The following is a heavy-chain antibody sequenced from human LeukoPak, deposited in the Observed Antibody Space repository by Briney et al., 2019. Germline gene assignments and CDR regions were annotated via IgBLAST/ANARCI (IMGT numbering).Heavy chain of an antibody. V-gene: IGHV3-23*01. CDR2: INSGSGTT. CDR1: GLTFSSYA. D-gene: IGHD6-13*01. J-gene: IGHJ4*02. Sequence: PGGSLRLSCAASGLTFSSYAMGWVRQAPGKGLDWVSSINSGSGTTFYANSVKGRFTISRDNSKSTLYLQMNSLRDEDTAVYYCAKVAGLYSNSPFDYWGQGTLVTVSS. CDR3: AKVAGLYSNSPFDY.